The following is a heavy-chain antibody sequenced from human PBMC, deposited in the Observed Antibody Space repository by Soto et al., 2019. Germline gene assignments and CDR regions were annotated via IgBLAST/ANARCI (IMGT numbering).Heavy chain of an antibody. D-gene: IGHD6-19*01. J-gene: IGHJ4*02. Sequence: SETLSLTCTVSGGSISSSSYYWGWIRQPPGKGLEWIGSIYYSGSTYYNPSLKSRVTISVDTSKNQFSPKLSSVTAADTAVYYCAMPGIAVAGQFDYWGQGTLVTVSS. CDR3: AMPGIAVAGQFDY. CDR1: GGSISSSSYY. V-gene: IGHV4-39*01. CDR2: IYYSGST.